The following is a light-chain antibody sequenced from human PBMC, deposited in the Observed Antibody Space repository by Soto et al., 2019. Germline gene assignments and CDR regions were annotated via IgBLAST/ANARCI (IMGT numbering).Light chain of an antibody. CDR2: DAS. J-gene: IGKJ5*01. CDR3: QQRSNGPPIT. Sequence: VLTHSPAPVSLSTGASATLSCRASQSVKTFLVCSQQKPAQAPRLLIYDASHRATGIPARFSGSGSGTDFTLTISSLQPEDAAVYYCQQRSNGPPITFGQGTRLEIK. CDR1: QSVKTF. V-gene: IGKV3-11*01.